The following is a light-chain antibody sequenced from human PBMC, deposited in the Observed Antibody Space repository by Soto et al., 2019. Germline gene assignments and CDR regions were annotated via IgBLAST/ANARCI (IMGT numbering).Light chain of an antibody. CDR3: SSYTSSSTLDV. V-gene: IGLV2-14*01. J-gene: IGLJ1*01. Sequence: QSVLTQPASVSGSPGQSITISCTGTSSDVGGYNYVSWYQQHPGKAPKLMIYEVSNRPSGVSSRFSGSKSGNTASLTISGLQAEDEADYYSSSYTSSSTLDVFGNGTQVTVL. CDR2: EVS. CDR1: SSDVGGYNY.